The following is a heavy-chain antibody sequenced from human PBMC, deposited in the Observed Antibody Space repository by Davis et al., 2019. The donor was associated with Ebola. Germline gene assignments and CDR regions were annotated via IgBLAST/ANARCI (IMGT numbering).Heavy chain of an antibody. D-gene: IGHD2-15*01. CDR2: IYHSGST. V-gene: IGHV4-30-2*01. J-gene: IGHJ4*02. Sequence: PSETLSLTCAVSGGSISSGGYSWSWIRQPPGKGLEWIGYIYHSGSTYYNPSLKSRVTISVDRSKNQFSLKLSSVTAADTAVYYCARGVGVAATMLDYWGQGTLVTVSS. CDR3: ARGVGVAATMLDY. CDR1: GGSISSGGYS.